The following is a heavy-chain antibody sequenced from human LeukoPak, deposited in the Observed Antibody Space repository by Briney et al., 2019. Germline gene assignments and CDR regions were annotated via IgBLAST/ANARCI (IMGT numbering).Heavy chain of an antibody. CDR2: IYPSGST. D-gene: IGHD6-13*01. J-gene: IGHJ5*02. CDR3: ARSYASSWYWNWFDP. CDR1: GDSISSSSYY. Sequence: SETLSLTCTVSGDSISSSSYYWGWIRQPPGTGLEWIGSIYPSGSTFYNPSLKSRVTISVDTSKNQFSLRLSSVTAADTAVYYCARSYASSWYWNWFDPWGQGTLVTVSS. V-gene: IGHV4-39*07.